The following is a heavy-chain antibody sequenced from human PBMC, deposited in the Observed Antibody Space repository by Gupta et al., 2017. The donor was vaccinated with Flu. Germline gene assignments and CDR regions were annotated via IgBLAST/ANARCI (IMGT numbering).Heavy chain of an antibody. CDR2: IRSSRSTI. CDR1: GSPFSRHG. V-gene: IGHV3-48*01. CDR3: AKGGVSTTWSTTLSYGMDV. Sequence: EVQLVESGGGVVQSGGSLRLCCAASGSPFSRHGMDWGSQAPGKGLEWVAYIRSSRSTIYYADSVRGRFTISRDKSKNSLFLEMNSLRVEDTAVYYCAKGGVSTTWSTTLSYGMDVWGQGTTVTVSS. D-gene: IGHD3-10*01. J-gene: IGHJ6*02.